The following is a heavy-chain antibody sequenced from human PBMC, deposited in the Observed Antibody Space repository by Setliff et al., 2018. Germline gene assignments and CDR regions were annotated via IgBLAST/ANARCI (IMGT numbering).Heavy chain of an antibody. V-gene: IGHV1-18*01. Sequence: ASVKVSCKASGYTLINYGISWVRQAPGQGLEWMGWTGAYTGNTNYAQKFQGRVTMTTDTSTSTAYMELRSLRSDDTAVYYCSRLVRYCTTTTCQSVPGAEVWGQGTLVTVSS. CDR3: SRLVRYCTTTTCQSVPGAEV. CDR1: GYTLINYG. D-gene: IGHD2-8*01. CDR2: TGAYTGNT. J-gene: IGHJ4*02.